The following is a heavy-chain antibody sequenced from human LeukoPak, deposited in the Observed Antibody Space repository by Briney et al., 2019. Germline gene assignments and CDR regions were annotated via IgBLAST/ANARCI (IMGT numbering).Heavy chain of an antibody. D-gene: IGHD6-19*01. V-gene: IGHV3-21*01. J-gene: IGHJ4*02. CDR1: GFTFSSYS. CDR2: ISSSSSYI. CDR3: ARDRGSGWSEIIDY. Sequence: GGSLRLSCAASGFTFSSYSMNWVRQAPGKGLEWVSSISSSSSYIYYADSVKGRFTISRDNAKNSLYLQMNSLRAEDTAVYYCARDRGSGWSEIIDYWGQGTLVTVSS.